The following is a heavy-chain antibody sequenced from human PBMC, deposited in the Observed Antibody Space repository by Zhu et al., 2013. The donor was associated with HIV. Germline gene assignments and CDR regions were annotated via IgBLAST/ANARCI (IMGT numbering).Heavy chain of an antibody. J-gene: IGHJ6*02. CDR3: ARLAEVVAANYYGMDV. Sequence: QVQLVQSGAEVKKPGSSVKVSCKASGGTFSSYAISWVRQAPGQGLEWMGGIIPIFGTANYAQKFQGRVTITADKSTSTAYMELSSLRSEDTAVYYCARLAEVVAANYYGMDVWGQGTTVTVSS. D-gene: IGHD2-15*01. CDR1: GGTFSSYA. V-gene: IGHV1-69*06. CDR2: IIPIFGTA.